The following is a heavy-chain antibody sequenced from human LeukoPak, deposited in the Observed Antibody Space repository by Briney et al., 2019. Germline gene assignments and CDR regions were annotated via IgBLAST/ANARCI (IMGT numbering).Heavy chain of an antibody. V-gene: IGHV4-59*01. CDR3: ARIRDPEDDYGDYGYFDL. CDR2: IYYSGST. CDR1: GGSISSYY. D-gene: IGHD4-17*01. Sequence: SETLSLTCTVSGGSISSYYWSWIRQPPGKGLDWIGYIYYSGSTNYNPSLKSRVTISVDTSKNQFSLKLSSVTAADTAVYYCARIRDPEDDYGDYGYFDLWGRGTLVTVSS. J-gene: IGHJ2*01.